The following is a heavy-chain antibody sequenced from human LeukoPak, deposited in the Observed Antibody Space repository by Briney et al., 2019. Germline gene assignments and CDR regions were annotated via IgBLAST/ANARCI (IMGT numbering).Heavy chain of an antibody. J-gene: IGHJ4*02. Sequence: GGSLRLSCASSGFTFSSYWMNWVRQAPGKGLVWVSRINSDGSSTSYADSVKGRFTISRDNAKNSLYLQMNSLRAEDTAIYYCVRVPGGLEWSDFDYWGQGTLVTVSS. V-gene: IGHV3-74*01. CDR2: INSDGSST. CDR3: VRVPGGLEWSDFDY. D-gene: IGHD3-3*01. CDR1: GFTFSSYW.